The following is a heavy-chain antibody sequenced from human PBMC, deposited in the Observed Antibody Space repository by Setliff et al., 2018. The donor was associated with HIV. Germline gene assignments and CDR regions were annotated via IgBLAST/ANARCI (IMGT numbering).Heavy chain of an antibody. V-gene: IGHV1-18*01. CDR2: ISPYNGDT. CDR1: GYRFNTYG. CDR3: VRGVTRDISGYYRDEYFQH. D-gene: IGHD3-22*01. Sequence: WASVKVSCKASGYRFNTYGISWVRQAPGQGLEWMGWISPYNGDTRFAQSLQGRVTLTTDTSTNTAYMEMRTLRSDDTAVYYCVRGVTRDISGYYRDEYFQHWGQGTPVT. J-gene: IGHJ1*01.